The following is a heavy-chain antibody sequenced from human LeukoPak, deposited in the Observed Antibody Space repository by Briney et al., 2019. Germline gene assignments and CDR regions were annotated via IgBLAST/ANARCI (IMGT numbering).Heavy chain of an antibody. D-gene: IGHD2-2*01. CDR1: GGTVSSYA. Sequence: SVKVSCKASGGTVSSYAISWVRQAPGQGLEWMGGIIPIFGTANYAQKFQGRVTITADESTSTAYMELSSLRSEDTAVYYCARGLVVVPAAISPHYYYYYMDVWGKGTTVTVSS. CDR3: ARGLVVVPAAISPHYYYYYMDV. J-gene: IGHJ6*03. V-gene: IGHV1-69*13. CDR2: IIPIFGTA.